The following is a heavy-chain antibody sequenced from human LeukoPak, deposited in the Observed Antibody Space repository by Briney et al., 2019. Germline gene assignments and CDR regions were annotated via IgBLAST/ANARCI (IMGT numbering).Heavy chain of an antibody. CDR2: INPSGGST. Sequence: GASVKVSCKASGYTFTGYYMHWVRQAPGQGLEWMGIINPSGGSTSYAQKFQGRVTMTRDTSTSTVYMELSSLRSEDTAVYYCASSQLLYGSGSRHFDYWGQGTLVTVSS. V-gene: IGHV1-46*01. CDR1: GYTFTGYY. CDR3: ASSQLLYGSGSRHFDY. D-gene: IGHD3-10*01. J-gene: IGHJ4*02.